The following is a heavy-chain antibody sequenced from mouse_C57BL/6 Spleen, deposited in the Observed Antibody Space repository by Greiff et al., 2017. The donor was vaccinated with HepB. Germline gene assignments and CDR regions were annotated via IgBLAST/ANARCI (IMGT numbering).Heavy chain of an antibody. V-gene: IGHV1-42*01. D-gene: IGHD1-1*01. J-gene: IGHJ4*01. CDR3: ATTVESAMDY. Sequence: VQLKESGPELVKPGASVKISCKASGYSFTGYYMNWVKQSPEKSLEWIGEINISTGGTTYKQKFKAKATVTVDKSSSTAYMQLKSLTSEDTAVYYCATTVESAMDYWGQGTSVTVSS. CDR1: GYSFTGYY. CDR2: INISTGGT.